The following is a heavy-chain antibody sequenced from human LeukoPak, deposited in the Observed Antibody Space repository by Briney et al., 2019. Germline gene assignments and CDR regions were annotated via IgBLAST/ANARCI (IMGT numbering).Heavy chain of an antibody. Sequence: RPGGSLRLSCAASGFTFSNYPMNWVRQAPGKGLEWVSAITSDGSRTYNVDSVKGRFTISRDNSKNTLYLQMNGLRADDTAVYYCAKGNTITPDYWGQGTLVTVSS. J-gene: IGHJ4*02. CDR3: AKGNTITPDY. CDR2: ITSDGSRT. D-gene: IGHD1-14*01. V-gene: IGHV3-23*01. CDR1: GFTFSNYP.